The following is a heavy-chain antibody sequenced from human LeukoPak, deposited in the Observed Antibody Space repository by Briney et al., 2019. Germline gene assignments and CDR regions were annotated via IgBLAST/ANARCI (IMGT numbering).Heavy chain of an antibody. Sequence: GGSLRLSCAASGFTFSSYGMHWVRQAPGKGLEWVAFIRYDGSNKYYADSVKGRFTISRDNSKNTLYLQMNSLRAEDTAVYYCAKDRGGLRSVPAAIAYWGQGTLVAVSS. CDR2: IRYDGSNK. J-gene: IGHJ4*02. D-gene: IGHD2-2*02. CDR1: GFTFSSYG. V-gene: IGHV3-30*02. CDR3: AKDRGGLRSVPAAIAY.